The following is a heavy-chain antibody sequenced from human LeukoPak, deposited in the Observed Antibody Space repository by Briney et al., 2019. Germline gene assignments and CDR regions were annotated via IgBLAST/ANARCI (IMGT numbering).Heavy chain of an antibody. V-gene: IGHV4-34*01. J-gene: IGHJ4*02. CDR2: ITYRGSG. D-gene: IGHD3-10*01. Sequence: SETLSLTCAVYNGFDSYYMTIVRQPPGKGLEWVGEITYRGSGNYNPSLKGRATISINVSQRQFSLSLRSVTAADTAVYYCASNYYGSGSSIVIDYWGQGTLVTVSS. CDR1: NGFDSYY. CDR3: ASNYYGSGSSIVIDY.